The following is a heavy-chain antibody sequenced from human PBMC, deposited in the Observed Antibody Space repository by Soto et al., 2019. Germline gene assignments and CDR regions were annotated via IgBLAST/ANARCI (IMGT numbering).Heavy chain of an antibody. V-gene: IGHV3-7*01. CDR1: GFTFSGYS. Sequence: EVQLVESGGGLVQPGGSLRLSCAASGFTFSGYSMSWVRQAPGKGLEWVANIKQDGSEKYYVASVKGRFTISRDNAKNSVYLQMNSLRADDTAVYYCARQRGCDYWGQGILVTVSS. D-gene: IGHD1-1*01. CDR3: ARQRGCDY. J-gene: IGHJ4*02. CDR2: IKQDGSEK.